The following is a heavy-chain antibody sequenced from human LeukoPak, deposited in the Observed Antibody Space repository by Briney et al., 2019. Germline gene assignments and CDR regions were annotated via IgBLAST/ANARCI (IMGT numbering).Heavy chain of an antibody. Sequence: SETLSLTCAVYGGSFSGYYWSWIRQPPGKGLEWIGEINHSGSNSYNPSLKSRVTISVDTSKNQFSLKLSSVTAADTAVYYCARGGGYSSSKDAFDIWGQGTMVTVSS. J-gene: IGHJ3*02. CDR1: GGSFSGYY. CDR2: INHSGSN. CDR3: ARGGGYSSSKDAFDI. D-gene: IGHD6-13*01. V-gene: IGHV4-34*01.